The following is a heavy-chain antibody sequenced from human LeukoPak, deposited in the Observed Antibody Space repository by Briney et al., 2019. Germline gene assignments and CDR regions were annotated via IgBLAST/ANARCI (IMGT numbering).Heavy chain of an antibody. J-gene: IGHJ5*02. CDR1: GGTFSSYA. CDR3: ARDRASTIFGVVIIGPWFDP. D-gene: IGHD3-3*01. CDR2: IIPIFGTA. V-gene: IGHV1-69*01. Sequence: GASVKVSCKASGGTFSSYAISWVRQAPGQGLEWMGGIIPIFGTANYAQKFQGRVTITAAESTSTAYMELSSLRSEDTAGYYWARDRASTIFGVVIIGPWFDPWGQGTLVTVSS.